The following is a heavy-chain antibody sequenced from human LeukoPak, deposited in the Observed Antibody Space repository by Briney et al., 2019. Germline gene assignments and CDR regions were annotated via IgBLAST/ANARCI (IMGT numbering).Heavy chain of an antibody. Sequence: SETLSLTCTVSGGSISSYYWSWIRQPAGKGLEWIGRIYTSGSTNYNPSLKSRVTMSVDTSKNQFSLKLSFVTAADTAVYYCARDVMFMVRGSNWFDPWGQGTLVTVSS. J-gene: IGHJ5*02. CDR1: GGSISSYY. CDR2: IYTSGST. V-gene: IGHV4-4*07. CDR3: ARDVMFMVRGSNWFDP. D-gene: IGHD3-10*01.